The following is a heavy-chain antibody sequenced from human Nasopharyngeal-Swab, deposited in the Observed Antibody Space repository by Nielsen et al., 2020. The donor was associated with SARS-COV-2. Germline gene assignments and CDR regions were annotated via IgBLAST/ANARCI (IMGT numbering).Heavy chain of an antibody. CDR2: TYHRSKWYN. CDR3: ARGGSSSWVNWFDP. D-gene: IGHD6-13*01. V-gene: IGHV6-1*01. Sequence: WIRQSASRGLEWLGRTYHRSKWYNDYAVSVKSRITINPDTSKNQFSLQLNSVTPEDTAVYYCARGGSSSWVNWFDPWGQGTLVTVSS. J-gene: IGHJ5*02.